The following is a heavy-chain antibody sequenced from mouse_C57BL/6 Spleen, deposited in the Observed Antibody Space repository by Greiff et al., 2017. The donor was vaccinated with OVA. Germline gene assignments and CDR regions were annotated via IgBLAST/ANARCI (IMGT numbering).Heavy chain of an antibody. D-gene: IGHD2-4*01. CDR2: IRLKSDNYAT. V-gene: IGHV6-3*01. Sequence: EVKVEESGGGLVQPGGSMKLSCVASGFTFSNYLMNWVRQSPEKGLEWVAQIRLKSDNYATHYAESVKGRFTISRDDSKSIVYLQMNDLRAEDTGIYYCTKGDYDEYYFDYWGKGTTLTVSS. CDR3: TKGDYDEYYFDY. CDR1: GFTFSNYL. J-gene: IGHJ2*01.